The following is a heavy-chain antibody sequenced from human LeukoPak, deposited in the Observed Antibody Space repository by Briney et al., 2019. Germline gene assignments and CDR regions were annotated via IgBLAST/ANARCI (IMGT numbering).Heavy chain of an antibody. CDR1: GGSISGYY. V-gene: IGHV4-4*07. Sequence: SETLSLTCKVSGGSISGYYWAWIRQPAGKGLEWIGRIYPSGSTNYNPSLKSRVTMSIDTSTNQFSLNLNSVTAADTAVYYCAIDYFRKGNAFDIWGQGTMVTISS. J-gene: IGHJ3*02. CDR2: IYPSGST. CDR3: AIDYFRKGNAFDI. D-gene: IGHD2/OR15-2a*01.